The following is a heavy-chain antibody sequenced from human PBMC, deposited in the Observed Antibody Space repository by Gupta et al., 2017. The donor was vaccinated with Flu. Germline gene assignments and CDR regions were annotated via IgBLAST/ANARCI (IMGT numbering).Heavy chain of an antibody. V-gene: IGHV4-59*01. CDR1: GGSSSSYY. CDR2: IYYSGTI. J-gene: IGHJ3*01. CDR3: AGDSSYQLLDGPRYDAFDV. Sequence: QVQLQESGPGLGKPSETLSLTCSFSGGSSSSYYWHWIRQPPGKGLEWIASIYYSGTIKYNPSLKSRVTISLDTSNRQFSLNLTSVTAADTAMYYCAGDSSYQLLDGPRYDAFDVWGQGTMVTVSS. D-gene: IGHD1-1*01.